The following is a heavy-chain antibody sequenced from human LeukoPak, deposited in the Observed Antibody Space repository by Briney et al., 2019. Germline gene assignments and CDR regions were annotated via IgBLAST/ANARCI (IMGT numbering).Heavy chain of an antibody. V-gene: IGHV3-74*01. CDR2: INTDGSST. J-gene: IGHJ4*02. D-gene: IGHD1-7*01. CDR3: AKDREGTIADYFDY. Sequence: PGGSLRLSCAASGFTFSSYWMHWVRQAPGKGLVWVSRINTDGSSTRYADSVKGRFTISRDNAKNTLYLQMNSLRGEDTAVYYCAKDREGTIADYFDYWAREPWSPSPQ. CDR1: GFTFSSYW.